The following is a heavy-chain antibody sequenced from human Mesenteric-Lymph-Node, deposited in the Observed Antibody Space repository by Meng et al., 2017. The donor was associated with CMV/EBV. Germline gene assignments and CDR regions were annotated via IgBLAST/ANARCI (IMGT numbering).Heavy chain of an antibody. Sequence: RLSCAASGFTFSSYGMHWVRQAPGKGLEWVAFIRYDGSNKYYADSVKGRFTISRDNAKNSLYLQMNSLRVEDTAVYYCARDPPDYYDSSGYDDYWGQGTLVTVSS. V-gene: IGHV3-30*02. CDR1: GFTFSSYG. CDR2: IRYDGSNK. CDR3: ARDPPDYYDSSGYDDY. J-gene: IGHJ4*02. D-gene: IGHD3-22*01.